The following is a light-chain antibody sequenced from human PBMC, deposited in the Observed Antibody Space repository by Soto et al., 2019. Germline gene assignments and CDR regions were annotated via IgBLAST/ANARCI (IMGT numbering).Light chain of an antibody. CDR1: QSVSSN. Sequence: EVVMTQSPATLSMSPGERATLSCRASQSVSSNVAWYQQKPGQAPRLLMYDASIRASGTPARFSGSGSGTEFALTISSLQSEDFAVYYCQLCNNWPPTVGQGTKVEIK. V-gene: IGKV3-15*01. J-gene: IGKJ1*01. CDR3: QLCNNWPPT. CDR2: DAS.